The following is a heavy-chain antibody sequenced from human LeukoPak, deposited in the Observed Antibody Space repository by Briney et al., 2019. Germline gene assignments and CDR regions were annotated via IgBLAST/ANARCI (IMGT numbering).Heavy chain of an antibody. CDR1: GGSISSSSYY. D-gene: IGHD3-10*01. J-gene: IGHJ4*02. V-gene: IGHV4-39*01. CDR2: IYYSGST. Sequence: SETLSLTCTVSGGSISSSSYYWGWIRQPPGKGLEWIGSIYYSGSTYYNPSLKSRVTISVDTSKNQFSLKLSSVTAADTAVYYCARGVSGSGTYSHFEYWGQGILVTVSS. CDR3: ARGVSGSGTYSHFEY.